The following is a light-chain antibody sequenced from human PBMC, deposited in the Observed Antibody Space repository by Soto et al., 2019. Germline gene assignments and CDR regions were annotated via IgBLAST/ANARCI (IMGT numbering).Light chain of an antibody. J-gene: IGLJ1*01. V-gene: IGLV2-8*01. CDR2: EVT. CDR1: SSDVGGYNY. CDR3: ISYTGSSTSYV. Sequence: QSALTQPPSASGSPGQSVTISCSGTSSDVGGYNYVSWFRQHPGKAPKLLIYEVTKRPSGVPDRFSGSKSGNTASLTISGLQAEDEADYYCISYTGSSTSYVFGSGTKVTVL.